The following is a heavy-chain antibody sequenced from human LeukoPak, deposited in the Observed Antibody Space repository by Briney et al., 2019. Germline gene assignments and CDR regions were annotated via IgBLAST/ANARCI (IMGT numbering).Heavy chain of an antibody. D-gene: IGHD3-10*01. V-gene: IGHV3-30-3*01. CDR3: ARDGVLLWFGESPYYFDY. Sequence: GGSLRLSCAASGFTFSSYAMHWVRQAPGKGLEWVAVISYDGSNKYYADSVKGRFTISRDNSKNTLYLQMNSLRAEDTAVYYCARDGVLLWFGESPYYFDYWGQGTLVTVSS. CDR1: GFTFSSYA. J-gene: IGHJ4*02. CDR2: ISYDGSNK.